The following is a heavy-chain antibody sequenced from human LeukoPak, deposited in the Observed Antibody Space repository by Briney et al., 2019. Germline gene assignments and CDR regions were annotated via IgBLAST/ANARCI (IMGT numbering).Heavy chain of an antibody. Sequence: SQTLSPTYTVAGASISSYYCSWIRQPPGKGLEWIGYIYYNGDTTYNPSLQTRATISLDTPKNQFFLKLTAVTAADRAFYSGVRPARNSSGWQPHYWRQGTMVTVSP. D-gene: IGHD6-19*01. CDR1: GASISSYY. CDR3: VRPARNSSGWQPHY. J-gene: IGHJ4*02. V-gene: IGHV4-59*08. CDR2: IYYNGDT.